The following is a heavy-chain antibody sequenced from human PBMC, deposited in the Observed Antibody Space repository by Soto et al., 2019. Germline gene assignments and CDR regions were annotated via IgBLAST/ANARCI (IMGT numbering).Heavy chain of an antibody. Sequence: EVQLVESGGGLAEPGGSLRLSCAASGLTFINAWMTWVRQPPGKGLEWVGRIKSKTNGGTADYAAPVQGRFTISRDDSKNTLYLQSHSLKTEDTAVYYCTSSNYYESGTYPQAPFAYGGQGTLVTVSS. V-gene: IGHV3-15*07. D-gene: IGHD3-10*01. CDR3: TSSNYYESGTYPQAPFAY. J-gene: IGHJ4*02. CDR2: IKSKTNGGTA. CDR1: GLTFINAW.